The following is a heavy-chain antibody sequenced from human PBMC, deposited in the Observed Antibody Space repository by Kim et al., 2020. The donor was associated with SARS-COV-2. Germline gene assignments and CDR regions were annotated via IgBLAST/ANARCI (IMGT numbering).Heavy chain of an antibody. CDR1: GGSISSYY. V-gene: IGHV4-59*01. CDR3: ARDRKRSAGSAFDI. Sequence: ETLSLTCTVSGGSISSYYWSWIRQPPGKGLEWIGYIYYSGSTNYNPSLKSRVTISVDTSKNQFSLKLSSVTAADTAVYYCARDRKRSAGSAFDIWGQGTMVTVSS. CDR2: IYYSGST. D-gene: IGHD3-10*01. J-gene: IGHJ3*02.